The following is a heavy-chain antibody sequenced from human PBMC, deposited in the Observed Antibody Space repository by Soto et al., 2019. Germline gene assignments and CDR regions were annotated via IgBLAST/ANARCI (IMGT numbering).Heavy chain of an antibody. CDR3: ATDSTRHQYYYYYYIDV. J-gene: IGHJ6*03. Sequence: QLQLQESGPGLVKPSETLSLTCTVSGGSISSSSYYWGWIRQPPGKGLEWIGSIYYSGSTYYNPSLKRRVTISVDTSKNQFSLKLSSVTAADTAVYYCATDSTRHQYYYYYYIDVWGKGTTVTGSS. V-gene: IGHV4-39*01. CDR1: GGSISSSSYY. CDR2: IYYSGST. D-gene: IGHD3-3*01.